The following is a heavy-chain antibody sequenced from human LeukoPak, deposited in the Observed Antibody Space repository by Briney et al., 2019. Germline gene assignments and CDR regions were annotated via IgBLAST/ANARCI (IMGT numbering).Heavy chain of an antibody. CDR3: ARGYCSGGSCYSVENWFDP. Sequence: ASVKVSCKAAGYTFTGYYMFWVRQAPGQGLEWMGRINPNSGGTNYAQKCQGRVTMTRDTSISTAYMELSRLGSDDTAVYYCARGYCSGGSCYSVENWFDPWGQGTLVTVSS. CDR1: GYTFTGYY. V-gene: IGHV1-2*06. J-gene: IGHJ5*02. CDR2: INPNSGGT. D-gene: IGHD2-15*01.